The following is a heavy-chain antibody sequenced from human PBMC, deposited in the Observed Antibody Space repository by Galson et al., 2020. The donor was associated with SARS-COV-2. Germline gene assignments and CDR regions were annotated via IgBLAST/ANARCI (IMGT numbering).Heavy chain of an antibody. CDR1: GFTFSSHG. CDR3: AKEGDGDSKYCFDY. J-gene: IGHJ4*02. D-gene: IGHD4-17*01. CDR2: ISDDGSTD. V-gene: IGHV3-30*18. Sequence: GGSLRLSCAGSGFTFSSHGIHWIRQPPGKGLEWVAVISDDGSTDYYRDSVKGRFTISRDNSKNTVYLQMNDLRPEDTAVYYCAKEGDGDSKYCFDYWGQGTLVTVSS.